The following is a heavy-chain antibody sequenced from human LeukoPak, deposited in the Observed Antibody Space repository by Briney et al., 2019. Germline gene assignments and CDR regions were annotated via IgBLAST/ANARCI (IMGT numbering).Heavy chain of an antibody. CDR3: ASSLRGVIITDYYYMDV. CDR2: ISSSSSYI. CDR1: GFTFSSYS. Sequence: GGSLRLSCAASGFTFSSYSMNWVRQAPGKVLEWVSSISSSSSYIYYADSVKGRFTISRDNSKNTLYLQMNSLRAEDTAVYYCASSLRGVIITDYYYMDVWGKGTTVTISS. J-gene: IGHJ6*03. D-gene: IGHD3-10*01. V-gene: IGHV3-21*04.